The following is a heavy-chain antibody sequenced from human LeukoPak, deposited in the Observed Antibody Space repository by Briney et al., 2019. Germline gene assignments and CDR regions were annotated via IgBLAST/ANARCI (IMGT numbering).Heavy chain of an antibody. Sequence: GGSLRLSCAASGFTFSSYSMNWVRQAPGKGLEWVSYISSSSSTIYYADSVKGRFTISRDNAKNSLYLQMNSLRAEDTAVYYCARDLNYGSGNDYYYGMDVWGQGTTVTVSS. CDR3: ARDLNYGSGNDYYYGMDV. V-gene: IGHV3-48*04. CDR2: ISSSSSTI. CDR1: GFTFSSYS. J-gene: IGHJ6*02. D-gene: IGHD3-10*01.